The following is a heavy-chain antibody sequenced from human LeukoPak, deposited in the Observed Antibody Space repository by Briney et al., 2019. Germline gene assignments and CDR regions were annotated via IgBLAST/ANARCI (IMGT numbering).Heavy chain of an antibody. Sequence: SQTLSLTCTVSGGSISSGDYYWSWIRQPPGKGLEWIGYIYYSGSTYYNPSLKSRVTISVDTSKNQFSLKLSSVTAADTAVYYCARGYYDSSAGLWYFDLWGRGTLVTVSS. CDR2: IYYSGST. V-gene: IGHV4-30-4*08. J-gene: IGHJ2*01. CDR1: GGSISSGDYY. D-gene: IGHD3-22*01. CDR3: ARGYYDSSAGLWYFDL.